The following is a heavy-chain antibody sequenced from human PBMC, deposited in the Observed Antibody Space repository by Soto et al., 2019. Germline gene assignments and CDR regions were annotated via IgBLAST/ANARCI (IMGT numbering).Heavy chain of an antibody. CDR1: GAFISGYY. J-gene: IGHJ5*01. V-gene: IGHV4-4*07. Sequence: SETLSLTCTVSGAFISGYYWSWIRQPAGKGLEWIGRIYTSGSTKYSPSLKSRATMSVDTSKKQFSLKLNSVTAADTAVYYCARESTVAGTDNWFDSCGPGPLGTVSS. D-gene: IGHD6-13*01. CDR3: ARESTVAGTDNWFDS. CDR2: IYTSGST.